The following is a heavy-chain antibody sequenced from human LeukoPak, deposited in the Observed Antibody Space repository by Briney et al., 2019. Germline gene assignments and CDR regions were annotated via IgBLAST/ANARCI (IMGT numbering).Heavy chain of an antibody. Sequence: ASVKVSCKASGYTFTSYGISWVRQAPGQGREWMGWISAYNGNTNYAQKLQGRVTMTTDTSTSTAYMELRSLRSDDTAVYYCARDRAYYDILTGLSVLDVWGKGTTVTVSS. CDR3: ARDRAYYDILTGLSVLDV. D-gene: IGHD3-9*01. J-gene: IGHJ6*04. CDR2: ISAYNGNT. CDR1: GYTFTSYG. V-gene: IGHV1-18*01.